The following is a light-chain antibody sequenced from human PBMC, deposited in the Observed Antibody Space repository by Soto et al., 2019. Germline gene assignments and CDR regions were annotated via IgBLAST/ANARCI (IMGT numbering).Light chain of an antibody. CDR1: SSNIGAGYD. CDR2: INS. CDR3: QSYDSSLSAQGV. V-gene: IGLV1-40*01. Sequence: QSVLTQPPSVSGAPGQRVTISCTGSSSNIGAGYDVHWYQQLPGTAPKLLIYINSNRPSGVPDRFSGSKSGTSASLAITGLQAEDEADYYCQSYDSSLSAQGVFGGETKLTVL. J-gene: IGLJ2*01.